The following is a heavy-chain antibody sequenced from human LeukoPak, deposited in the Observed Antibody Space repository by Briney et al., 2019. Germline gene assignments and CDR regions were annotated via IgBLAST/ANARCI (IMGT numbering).Heavy chain of an antibody. CDR1: GYTFTSYG. CDR2: MNPNSGNT. D-gene: IGHD1-7*01. J-gene: IGHJ6*03. CDR3: ARRDITGTTGYYYYYMDV. V-gene: IGHV1-8*02. Sequence: ASVKVSCKASGYTFTSYGINWVRQATGQGLEWMGWMNPNSGNTGYAQKFQGRVTMTRNTSISTAYMELSSLRSEDTAVYYCARRDITGTTGYYYYYMDVWGKGTTVTVSS.